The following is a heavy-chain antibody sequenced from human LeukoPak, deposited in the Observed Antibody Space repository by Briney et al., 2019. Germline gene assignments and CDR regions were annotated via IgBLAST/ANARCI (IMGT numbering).Heavy chain of an antibody. J-gene: IGHJ4*02. CDR1: SYTFTSYD. CDR3: ARGPYYYDSSGSYYELFDY. CDR2: ISAYNGNT. D-gene: IGHD3-22*01. V-gene: IGHV1-18*01. Sequence: ASVKVSCKASSYTFTSYDISWVRQAPGQGLEWMGWISAYNGNTNYAQKLQGRVTMTTDTSTTTAYMELRSLRSDDTAVYYCARGPYYYDSSGSYYELFDYWGQGTLVTVS.